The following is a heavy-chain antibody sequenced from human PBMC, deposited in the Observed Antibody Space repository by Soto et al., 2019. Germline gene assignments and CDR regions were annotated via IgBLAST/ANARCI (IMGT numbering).Heavy chain of an antibody. Sequence: PGGSLRLSCAASGFTFSSYAMSWVRQAPGKGLEWVSAISGSGGSTYYADSVKGRFTISRDNSKNTLYLQMNSLRAEDTAVYYCARAARTTVTPNYYYYYYYMDVWGKGTTVTVSS. CDR3: ARAARTTVTPNYYYYYYYMDV. J-gene: IGHJ6*03. CDR2: ISGSGGST. V-gene: IGHV3-23*01. CDR1: GFTFSSYA. D-gene: IGHD4-4*01.